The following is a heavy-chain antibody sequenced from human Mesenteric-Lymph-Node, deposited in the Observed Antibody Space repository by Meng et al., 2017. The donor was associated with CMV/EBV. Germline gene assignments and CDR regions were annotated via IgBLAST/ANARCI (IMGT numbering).Heavy chain of an antibody. CDR2: INPNSGGT. CDR3: ARVGIAAGRREDY. V-gene: IGHV1-2*02. CDR1: GYTFTGYY. Sequence: ASVKVSCKASGYTFTGYYMHWVRQAPGQGLEWMGWINPNSGGTNYAQKFQGRVTMTRDTSISTAYMELRSLRSDDTAVYYCARVGIAAGRREDYWGQGTLVTVSS. J-gene: IGHJ4*02. D-gene: IGHD6-13*01.